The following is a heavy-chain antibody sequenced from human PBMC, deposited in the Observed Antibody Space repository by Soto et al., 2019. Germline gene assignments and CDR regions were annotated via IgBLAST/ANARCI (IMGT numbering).Heavy chain of an antibody. CDR1: GFTFSSYA. Sequence: QVQLVESGGGVVQPGRSLRLSCAASGFTFSSYAMHWVRQAPGKGLEWVAVISYDGSNKYYADSVKGRFTISRDNSKNTLYLQMHSLRAEDTAVYSCARDRIYSSSWYDYWGQGTLVTVSS. CDR2: ISYDGSNK. CDR3: ARDRIYSSSWYDY. V-gene: IGHV3-30-3*01. D-gene: IGHD6-13*01. J-gene: IGHJ4*02.